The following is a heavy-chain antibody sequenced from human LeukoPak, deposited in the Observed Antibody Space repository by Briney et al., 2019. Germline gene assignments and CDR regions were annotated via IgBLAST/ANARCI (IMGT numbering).Heavy chain of an antibody. J-gene: IGHJ4*02. CDR1: GFTFSAYA. V-gene: IGHV3-23*01. CDR3: AKYTPANYYGSGSIFDY. CDR2: ITGSGDDT. D-gene: IGHD3-10*01. Sequence: PRGSLRLSCAASGFTFSAYAMSWVRQAPGKGLEWVSVITGSGDDTYYADSVRGRFTISRDSSRNTLYLQMNSLRAEDTAVYYCAKYTPANYYGSGSIFDYWGQGALVTVSS.